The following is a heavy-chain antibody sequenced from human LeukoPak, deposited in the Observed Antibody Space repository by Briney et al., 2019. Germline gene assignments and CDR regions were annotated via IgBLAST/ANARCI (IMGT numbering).Heavy chain of an antibody. D-gene: IGHD1-14*01. CDR2: INQGGSDK. J-gene: IGHJ4*02. CDR1: GFTFSGHW. Sequence: GGSLRLSCAASGFTFSGHWMSWVRQAPGKGLEWVANINQGGSDKYYVDSVKGRFTIPRDNANNLLYLQMNSLKGEDTAVYYCTRDRSRAEDDWGQGTLVTVSS. V-gene: IGHV3-7*01. CDR3: TRDRSRAEDD.